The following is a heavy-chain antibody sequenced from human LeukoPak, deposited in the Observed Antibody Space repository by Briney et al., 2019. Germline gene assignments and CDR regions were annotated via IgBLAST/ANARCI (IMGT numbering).Heavy chain of an antibody. CDR3: ARDHIPHWGSFGD. CDR2: IYTSGST. V-gene: IGHV4-61*02. J-gene: IGHJ4*02. CDR1: GGSISSGSYY. Sequence: SQILSLTCTVSGGSISSGSYYWSWIRQPAGKGLEWIGRIYTSGSTNYNPSLQSRVTISVDTSKNQFSLKLSSVTAADTAVYYCARDHIPHWGSFGDWGQGTLVTVSS. D-gene: IGHD7-27*01.